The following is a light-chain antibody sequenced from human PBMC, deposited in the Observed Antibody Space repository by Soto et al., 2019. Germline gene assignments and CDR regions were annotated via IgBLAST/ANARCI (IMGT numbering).Light chain of an antibody. V-gene: IGKV3-20*01. CDR1: QSVGSTY. Sequence: EIVLTQSPGTLSLSPAERASLSCRASQSVGSTYLAWYQQKPGQAPRLLIYGASSRATGIADRFSGSGSGTDFTLTISRLEPEDSAVYYCKQYGDSPWTFGQGTKVDIK. J-gene: IGKJ1*01. CDR3: KQYGDSPWT. CDR2: GAS.